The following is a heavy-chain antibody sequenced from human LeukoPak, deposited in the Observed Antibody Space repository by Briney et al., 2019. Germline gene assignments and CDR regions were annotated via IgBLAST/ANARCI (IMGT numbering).Heavy chain of an antibody. Sequence: PSETLSLTCTVSGGSISSSGYYWGWIRQPPGKGLEWIGYIYYSGSTNYNPSLKSRVTISIDTSKNQFSLNLSSVTAADTAVYYCARAHIVATIAGDLPLDPWGQGTLVTVSS. CDR1: GGSISSSGYY. J-gene: IGHJ5*02. D-gene: IGHD5-12*01. CDR2: IYYSGST. V-gene: IGHV4-61*05. CDR3: ARAHIVATIAGDLPLDP.